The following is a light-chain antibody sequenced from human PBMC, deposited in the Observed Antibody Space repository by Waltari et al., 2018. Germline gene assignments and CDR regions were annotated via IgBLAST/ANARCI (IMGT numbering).Light chain of an antibody. J-gene: IGKJ1*01. CDR1: QSVRKY. CDR3: QKYDRLPAT. V-gene: IGKV3-20*01. Sequence: IMLTQSPRTLSLSQGDRATLSCRASQSVRKYLAWYQQKPGQAPRLLIYETSIRATGIPDRFSGSGFGTDFSLTISSLEPEDFAVYFCQKYDRLPATFGQGTRVEIK. CDR2: ETS.